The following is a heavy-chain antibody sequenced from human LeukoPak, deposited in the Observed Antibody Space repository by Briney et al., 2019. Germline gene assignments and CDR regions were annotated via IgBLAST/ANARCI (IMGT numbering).Heavy chain of an antibody. CDR1: GYSFSSYW. Sequence: GESLKISCKGSGYSFSSYWIAWVRQMPGKGLEWMGRIDPGDSYTNYSPSFQGHVTISADKSISTAYLQWSSLKASDTAMYYCLYYDSSGYYEGDWGQGTLVTVSS. V-gene: IGHV5-10-1*01. D-gene: IGHD3-22*01. CDR3: LYYDSSGYYEGD. J-gene: IGHJ4*02. CDR2: IDPGDSYT.